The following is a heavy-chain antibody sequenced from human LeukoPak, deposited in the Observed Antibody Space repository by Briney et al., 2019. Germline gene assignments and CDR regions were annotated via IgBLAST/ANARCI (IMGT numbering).Heavy chain of an antibody. D-gene: IGHD3-3*01. Sequence: SVKVSCKASGFTLTSSAMQWVRQACGQRLEWIGWIVVGSGNTNYAQKFQERVTITRDMSTSTAYMELSSLRSEDTAVYYCAATPNYDFWSGYLSGMDVWGQGTTVTVSS. CDR2: IVVGSGNT. CDR3: AATPNYDFWSGYLSGMDV. V-gene: IGHV1-58*02. J-gene: IGHJ6*02. CDR1: GFTLTSSA.